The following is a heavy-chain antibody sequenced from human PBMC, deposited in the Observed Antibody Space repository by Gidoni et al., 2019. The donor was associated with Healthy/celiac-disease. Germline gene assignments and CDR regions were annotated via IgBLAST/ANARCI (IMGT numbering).Heavy chain of an antibody. CDR1: GFPFSSYS. Sequence: EVQLVESGGGLVKPGGCLRLPCAASGFPFSSYSMNRVRQAPGKGLEWVSSISSSSSYIYYADSVKGRFTISRDNAKNSLYLQMNSLRAEDTAVYYCARDHNYDFWSGYYNLGWFDPWGQGTLVTVSS. D-gene: IGHD3-3*01. V-gene: IGHV3-21*01. CDR2: ISSSSSYI. CDR3: ARDHNYDFWSGYYNLGWFDP. J-gene: IGHJ5*02.